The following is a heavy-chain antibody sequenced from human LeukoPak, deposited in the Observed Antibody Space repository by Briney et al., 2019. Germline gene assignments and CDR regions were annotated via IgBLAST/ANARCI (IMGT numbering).Heavy chain of an antibody. J-gene: IGHJ4*02. CDR1: GGTFSSYA. D-gene: IGHD2-2*01. CDR3: ARSLLGYCSSTSCPLGY. V-gene: IGHV1-46*01. CDR2: INPSGGST. Sequence: ASVKVSCKASGGTFSSYAISWVRQAPGQGLEWMGIINPSGGSTSYAQKFQGRVTMTRDTSTSTVYMELSSLRSEDTAVYYCARSLLGYCSSTSCPLGYWGQGTLVTVSS.